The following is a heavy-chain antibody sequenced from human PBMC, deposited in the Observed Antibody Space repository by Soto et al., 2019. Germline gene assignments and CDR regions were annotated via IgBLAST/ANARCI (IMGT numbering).Heavy chain of an antibody. CDR1: GFSLSTSGVG. CDR3: AHISSPDYYYGMDV. J-gene: IGHJ6*02. CDR2: IYWDDDK. D-gene: IGHD6-6*01. V-gene: IGHV2-5*02. Sequence: QITLKESGPTLVKPTQTLTLTCTFSGFSLSTSGVGVGWIRQPPGKALEWLALIYWDDDKRYSPSLKSRLTITKETSKNRVVLTMTNMDPVDTATYYCAHISSPDYYYGMDVWGQGTTVTVSS.